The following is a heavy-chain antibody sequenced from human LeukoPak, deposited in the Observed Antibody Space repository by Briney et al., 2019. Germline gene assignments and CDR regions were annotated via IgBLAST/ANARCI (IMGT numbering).Heavy chain of an antibody. V-gene: IGHV3-21*01. D-gene: IGHD6-19*01. J-gene: IGHJ4*02. CDR3: ARALYSSGWYPDY. CDR1: GFTFSSYS. CDR2: ISSSSSYI. Sequence: GGSLRLSCAASGFTFSSYSMNWVRQAPGKGLEWVSSISSSSSYIYYADSVKGRFTISRDNAKNSLYLQMDSLRAEDTAVYYCARALYSSGWYPDYWGQGTLVTVSS.